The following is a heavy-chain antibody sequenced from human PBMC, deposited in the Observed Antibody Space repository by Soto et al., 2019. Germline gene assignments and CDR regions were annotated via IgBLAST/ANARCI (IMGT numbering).Heavy chain of an antibody. J-gene: IGHJ6*02. Sequence: QVQLVQSGAEVKKPGASVKVSCKASGYTFTSYGISWVRQAPGQGLEWMGWIRAYNGNTNYAQKLQGTVTMTTDTXXXXXXXXLRSLRSXXTXVYYCARDLPTMDVWGQGTTVTVSS. V-gene: IGHV1-18*01. CDR2: IRAYNGNT. CDR1: GYTFTSYG. CDR3: ARDLPTMDV.